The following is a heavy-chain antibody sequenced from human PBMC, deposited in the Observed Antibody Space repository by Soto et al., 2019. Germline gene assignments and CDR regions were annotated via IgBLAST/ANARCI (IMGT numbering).Heavy chain of an antibody. D-gene: IGHD3-10*01. J-gene: IGHJ4*02. V-gene: IGHV3-23*01. CDR1: GITFGGRA. Sequence: GGSLRLSCVASGITFGGRAMSWVRQAPGEGLEWVSTITDTGGDTKYSDSVRGRFTMSRDNSKKTLYLQMNNLRVEDSALYYCARGSTDSYPGSRIFDFWGRGTLVTVSS. CDR3: ARGSTDSYPGSRIFDF. CDR2: ITDTGGDT.